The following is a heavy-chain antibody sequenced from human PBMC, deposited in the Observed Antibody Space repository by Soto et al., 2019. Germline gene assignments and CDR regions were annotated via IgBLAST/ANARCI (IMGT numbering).Heavy chain of an antibody. CDR3: ARVGQGAWYFDL. CDR2: INPDGRGT. D-gene: IGHD1-26*01. V-gene: IGHV3-74*01. Sequence: EVQLLESGGGLVQPGGSLTLSCAASGFTFSSYWMHWVRQAPGKGVVWVSRINPDGRGTNYADSAKGQFTISRDNAKNTLYLQMNSLRPEDTAVYYCARVGQGAWYFDLWGRGTLVTVSS. CDR1: GFTFSSYW. J-gene: IGHJ2*01.